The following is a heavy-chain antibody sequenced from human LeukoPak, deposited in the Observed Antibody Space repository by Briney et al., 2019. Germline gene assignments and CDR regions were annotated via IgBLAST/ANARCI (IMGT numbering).Heavy chain of an antibody. CDR1: GDSVSSNSAA. D-gene: IGHD3-10*01. J-gene: IGHJ6*02. V-gene: IGHV6-1*01. CDR2: TYYRSKWYN. CDR3: ARDRGFGELFRYYYYGMEV. Sequence: SQTLSLTCAISGDSVSSNSAAWNWIRQSPSRGLEWLGRTYYRSKWYNDYAVSVKSRITNNPDTSKNQFSLQLNSVTPEDTAVYYCARDRGFGELFRYYYYGMEVWGQGTTVTVSS.